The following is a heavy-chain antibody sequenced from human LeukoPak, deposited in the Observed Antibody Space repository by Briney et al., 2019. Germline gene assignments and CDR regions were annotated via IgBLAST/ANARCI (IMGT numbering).Heavy chain of an antibody. Sequence: GGSLRLSCAASGFTFSSYGMHWVRQAPGKGLEWVAVIWYDGSNKYYADSVKGRFTISRDNSKNTLYLQMNSLRAEDTAVYYCARDPLGYCSGDSCYPFDYWGQGTLVTVSS. CDR1: GFTFSSYG. J-gene: IGHJ4*02. CDR2: IWYDGSNK. D-gene: IGHD2-15*01. V-gene: IGHV3-33*01. CDR3: ARDPLGYCSGDSCYPFDY.